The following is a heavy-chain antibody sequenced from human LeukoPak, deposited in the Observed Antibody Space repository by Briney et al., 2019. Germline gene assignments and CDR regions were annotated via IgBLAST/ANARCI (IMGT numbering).Heavy chain of an antibody. CDR1: GDSVSSNSAA. CDR3: ARGPAYCDFWSGFEPNYYGMDV. CDR2: TYYRSKWYN. V-gene: IGHV6-1*01. J-gene: IGHJ6*02. D-gene: IGHD3-3*01. Sequence: SQTLSLTCAISGDSVSSNSAAWNWIRQSPSRGLEWLGRTYYRSKWYNDYAVSVKSRITINPDTSKNQFSLQLNSVTPEDTAVYYCARGPAYCDFWSGFEPNYYGMDVWGQGTTVTVSS.